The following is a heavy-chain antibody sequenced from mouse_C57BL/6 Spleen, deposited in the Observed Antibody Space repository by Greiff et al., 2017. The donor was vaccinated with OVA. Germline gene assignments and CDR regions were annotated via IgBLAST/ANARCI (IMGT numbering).Heavy chain of an antibody. V-gene: IGHV1-82*01. D-gene: IGHD3-2*02. CDR3: ARGNSSGYDHFAY. J-gene: IGHJ3*01. CDR1: GYAFSSSW. Sequence: QVQLQQSGPELVKPGASVKISCKASGYAFSSSWMNWVKQRPGKGLEWIGRIYPGDGDTNYNGKFKGKATLTADKSSSTAYMQLSSLTSEDSAVYFCARGNSSGYDHFAYWGQGTMVTVSA. CDR2: IYPGDGDT.